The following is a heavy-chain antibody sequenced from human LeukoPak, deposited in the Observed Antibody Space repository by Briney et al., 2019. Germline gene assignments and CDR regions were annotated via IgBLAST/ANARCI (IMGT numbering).Heavy chain of an antibody. Sequence: SETLSLTCTVSGASISSYYWSWIRQPPGKGLEWIGYIYYSGSTNYNPSLKSRVTISVDTSKNQFSLKLSSVTAADTAVYYCARRGSGRKAFDIWGQGTMVTVSS. CDR3: ARRGSGRKAFDI. V-gene: IGHV4-59*08. CDR2: IYYSGST. D-gene: IGHD1-26*01. CDR1: GASISSYY. J-gene: IGHJ3*02.